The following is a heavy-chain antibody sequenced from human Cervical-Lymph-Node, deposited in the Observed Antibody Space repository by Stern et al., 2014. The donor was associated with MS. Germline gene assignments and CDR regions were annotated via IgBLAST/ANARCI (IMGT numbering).Heavy chain of an antibody. CDR3: ARHQTDYKGRDYYYYGMDV. Sequence: VQLVQSGAEVKKPGESLKISCKGSGYSFTSHWIGWVRQMPGKGLEWMGMIYPGDSDTRYRPSFQGQVNISADKAISTAHLQWSSLKASDTAIYYCARHQTDYKGRDYYYYGMDVWGQGTTVTVSS. D-gene: IGHD4-11*01. V-gene: IGHV5-51*01. CDR1: GYSFTSHW. J-gene: IGHJ6*02. CDR2: IYPGDSDT.